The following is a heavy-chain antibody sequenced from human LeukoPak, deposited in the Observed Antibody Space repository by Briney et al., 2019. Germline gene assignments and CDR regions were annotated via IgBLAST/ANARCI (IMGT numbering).Heavy chain of an antibody. J-gene: IGHJ3*02. V-gene: IGHV1-46*01. CDR1: GYTFTSYY. D-gene: IGHD1-26*01. CDR2: INPSGGST. CDR3: AKSGSQYEDAFDI. Sequence: WASVKVSCKASGYTFTSYYMHWARQAPGQGLEWMGIINPSGGSTSYAQKFQGRVTMTRDTSTSTVYMELSSLRSEDTAVYYCAKSGSQYEDAFDIWGQGTMVTVSS.